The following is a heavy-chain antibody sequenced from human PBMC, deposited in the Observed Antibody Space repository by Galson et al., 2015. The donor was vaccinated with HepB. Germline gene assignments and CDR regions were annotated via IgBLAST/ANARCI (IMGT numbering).Heavy chain of an antibody. CDR2: IRSKANSYAT. CDR1: GFTFSGSA. V-gene: IGHV3-73*01. Sequence: LRLSCAASGFTFSGSAMHCVRQASGKGLEWVGRIRSKANSYATAYAASVKGRFTISRDDSKNTAYLQMNSLKTEDTAVYYCTRHRGGDLWAHDAFDIWGQGTMVTVSS. CDR3: TRHRGGDLWAHDAFDI. D-gene: IGHD2-21*02. J-gene: IGHJ3*02.